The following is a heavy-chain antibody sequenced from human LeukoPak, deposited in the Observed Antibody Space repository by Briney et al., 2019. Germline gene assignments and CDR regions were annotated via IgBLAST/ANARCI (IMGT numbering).Heavy chain of an antibody. D-gene: IGHD3-10*01. Sequence: SSETLSLTCTVSGGSISSYYWSWIRQPPGKGLEWIGYIYYSGSTNYNPSLKSRVTISVDTSKNQFSLKLSSVTAADTAVYYCARMVRGVGIDYWGQGTLVTVSS. V-gene: IGHV4-59*08. CDR2: IYYSGST. CDR3: ARMVRGVGIDY. J-gene: IGHJ4*02. CDR1: GGSISSYY.